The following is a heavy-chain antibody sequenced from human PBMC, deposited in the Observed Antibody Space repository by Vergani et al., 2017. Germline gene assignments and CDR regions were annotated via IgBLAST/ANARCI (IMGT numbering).Heavy chain of an antibody. CDR2: IIPIFGTA. CDR1: GGTFSSYA. J-gene: IGHJ3*02. Sequence: QVQLVQSGAEVKKPGSSVKVSCKASGGTFSSYAISWVRQAPGQGLEWMGGIIPIFGTANYAQKFQGRVTITADESTSTADMELSSLRSEDTAVYYCARGSLPYIAVAGTGAFDIWGQGTMVTVSS. D-gene: IGHD6-19*01. V-gene: IGHV1-69*01. CDR3: ARGSLPYIAVAGTGAFDI.